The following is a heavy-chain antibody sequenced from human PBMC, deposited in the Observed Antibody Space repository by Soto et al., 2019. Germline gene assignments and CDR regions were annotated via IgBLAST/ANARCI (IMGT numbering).Heavy chain of an antibody. V-gene: IGHV4-59*01. Sequence: SETLSLTCTVSGGSISSYYWSWIRQPPGKGLEWIGYIYYSGSTNYNPSLKSRVTISVDTSKNQFSLKLSSVTAADTAVYYCARDLWGYCGTDCYXLDGWAQRTTVTVSS. CDR3: ARDLWGYCGTDCYXLDG. CDR2: IYYSGST. CDR1: GGSISSYY. D-gene: IGHD2-21*02. J-gene: IGHJ6*02.